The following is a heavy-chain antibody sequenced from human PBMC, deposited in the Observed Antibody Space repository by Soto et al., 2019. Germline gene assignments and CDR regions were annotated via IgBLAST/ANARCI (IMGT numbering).Heavy chain of an antibody. CDR2: ISYDGSNK. J-gene: IGHJ3*02. CDR3: GTLVVVAATSAFDI. D-gene: IGHD2-15*01. CDR1: GFTFSSYG. Sequence: QVQLVESGGGVVQPGRSLRLSCAASGFTFSSYGMHWVRQAPGKGLEWVAVISYDGSNKYYADSVKGRFTISRDNSKNPLYLQMNSLRAEDTAVYYCGTLVVVAATSAFDIWGQGTMVTVSS. V-gene: IGHV3-30*03.